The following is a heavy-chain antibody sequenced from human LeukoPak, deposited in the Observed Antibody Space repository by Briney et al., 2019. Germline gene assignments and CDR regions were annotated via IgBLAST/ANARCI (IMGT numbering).Heavy chain of an antibody. Sequence: GASVKVSCKASGYTFTSYGISWVRQAPGQGLEWMGWISAYNGNTNYAQKLQGRVTVTTDTSTSTAYMELRSLRSDDTAVYYCARDQRRSDYDFWSGYLNDYWGQGTLVTVSS. V-gene: IGHV1-18*01. D-gene: IGHD3-3*01. J-gene: IGHJ4*02. CDR3: ARDQRRSDYDFWSGYLNDY. CDR1: GYTFTSYG. CDR2: ISAYNGNT.